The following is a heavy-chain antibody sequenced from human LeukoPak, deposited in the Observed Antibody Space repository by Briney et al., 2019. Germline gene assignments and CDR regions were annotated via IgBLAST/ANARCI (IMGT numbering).Heavy chain of an antibody. J-gene: IGHJ2*01. CDR1: GGSISSGSYY. V-gene: IGHV4-61*02. Sequence: SETLSLTCTVSGGSISSGSYYWSWIRQPAGKGLEWIGRIYTSGSTNYNPSLKSRVTISVDTSKNQFSLKLSSVTAADTAVYYCARAVPGIAAADWYFDLWGRGTLVTVSS. CDR3: ARAVPGIAAADWYFDL. D-gene: IGHD6-13*01. CDR2: IYTSGST.